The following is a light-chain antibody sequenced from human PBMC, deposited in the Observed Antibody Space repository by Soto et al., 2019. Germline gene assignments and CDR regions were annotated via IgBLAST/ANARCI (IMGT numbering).Light chain of an antibody. Sequence: QAVVTQPPSVSGAPGQRVTISCTGSSSNIGAGYDVHWYQQLPGTAPKLLIYGNSNRPSGVPDRFSGSKSGTSASLAITGLQAEEEADYYCQSYDSSLSGSGFGGGTKLTVL. CDR1: SSNIGAGYD. CDR3: QSYDSSLSGSG. J-gene: IGLJ2*01. V-gene: IGLV1-40*01. CDR2: GNS.